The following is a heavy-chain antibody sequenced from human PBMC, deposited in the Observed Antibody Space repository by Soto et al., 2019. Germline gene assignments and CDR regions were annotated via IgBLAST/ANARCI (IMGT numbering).Heavy chain of an antibody. CDR1: GYTFTSYD. V-gene: IGHV1-8*01. CDR2: MKPNSGNT. Sequence: QVQLVQSGAEVKKPGASVKVSCKASGYTFTSYDINWVRQATGQGLEWMGWMKPNSGNTGYAQKFQGRVTMTRNTSISTADMELSSLRSEDTAVYYCARGGAYCGGDCYWGIDYWGQGTLVTVSS. J-gene: IGHJ4*02. D-gene: IGHD2-21*01. CDR3: ARGGAYCGGDCYWGIDY.